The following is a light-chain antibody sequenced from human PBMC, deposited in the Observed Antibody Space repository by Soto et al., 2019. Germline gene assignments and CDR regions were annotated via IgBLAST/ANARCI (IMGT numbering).Light chain of an antibody. CDR3: CSYEGTYSSFV. Sequence: QSALTQPRSVSGSPGQSVTISCTGSSSDVGGYNYVSWYQQQPGKAPKLLIYDVTIRTSGVSDRFSGSKSGNTASLTISGLQAEDDADYFCCSYEGTYSSFVFGTGTQLTVL. CDR1: SSDVGGYNY. V-gene: IGLV2-11*01. CDR2: DVT. J-gene: IGLJ6*01.